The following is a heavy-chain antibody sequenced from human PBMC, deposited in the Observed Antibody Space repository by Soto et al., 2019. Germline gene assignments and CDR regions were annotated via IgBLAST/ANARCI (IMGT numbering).Heavy chain of an antibody. CDR2: ISGSGGST. CDR3: AKDSRLYSSGWYVDY. D-gene: IGHD6-19*01. V-gene: IGHV3-23*01. Sequence: GGSMRLSCAASGFTFSSYAMSWVRQAPGKGLEWVSAISGSGGSTYYADYVKGRFTISRDNSKNTLYLQMNSLRAEDTAVYYCAKDSRLYSSGWYVDYWGQGTLVTVSS. J-gene: IGHJ4*02. CDR1: GFTFSSYA.